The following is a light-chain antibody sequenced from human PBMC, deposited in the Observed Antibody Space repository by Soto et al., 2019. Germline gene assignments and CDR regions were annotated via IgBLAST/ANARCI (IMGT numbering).Light chain of an antibody. CDR1: QGISNY. V-gene: IGKV1-27*01. J-gene: IGKJ1*01. CDR3: QKYNSAPWT. Sequence: DLQMTQSPSSPSASFGDRVTITCRASQGISNYLAWYQQKPGKVPKLLIYAASTLQSGVPSRFSGSGSGTDFTLTISSLQPEDVATYYCQKYNSAPWTFGQGTKVDIK. CDR2: AAS.